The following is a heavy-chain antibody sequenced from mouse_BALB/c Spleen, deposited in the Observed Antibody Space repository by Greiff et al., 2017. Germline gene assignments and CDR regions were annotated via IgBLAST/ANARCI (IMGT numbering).Heavy chain of an antibody. D-gene: IGHD4-1*01. J-gene: IGHJ3*01. CDR1: GFAFSSYD. V-gene: IGHV5-12-1*01. CDR2: ISSGGGST. CDR3: ARRELCLFAY. Sequence: EVQLVESGGGLVKPGGSLKLSCAASGFAFSSYDMSWVRQTPEKRLEWVAYISSGGGSTYYPDTVKGRFTISRDNAKNTLYLQMSSLKSEDTAMYYCARRELCLFAYWGQGTLVTVSA.